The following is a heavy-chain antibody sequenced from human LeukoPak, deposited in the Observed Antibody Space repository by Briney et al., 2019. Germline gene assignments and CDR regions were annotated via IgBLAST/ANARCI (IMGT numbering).Heavy chain of an antibody. CDR1: GGSISSYY. Sequence: SETLSLTCTVSGGSISSYYWSWTRQPPGKGLEWIGYIYYSGSTNYNPSLKSRVTISVDTSKNQFSLKLSSVTAADTAVYYCARSTTVTTDYWGQGTLVTVSS. CDR2: IYYSGST. D-gene: IGHD4-17*01. V-gene: IGHV4-59*01. J-gene: IGHJ4*02. CDR3: ARSTTVTTDY.